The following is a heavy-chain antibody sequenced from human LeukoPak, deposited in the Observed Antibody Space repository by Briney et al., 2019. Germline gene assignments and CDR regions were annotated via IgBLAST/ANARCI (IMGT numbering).Heavy chain of an antibody. Sequence: KPSETLSLTCTVSGGSVSSYYWSWIRQPPGKGLEWIGYIYYSGSGSTNYNPSLKSRVTISVDTSKNQFSLKLSSVTAADTAVYYCARQTILDYWGQGTLVTVSS. J-gene: IGHJ4*02. CDR1: GGSVSSYY. V-gene: IGHV4-59*02. D-gene: IGHD2-8*02. CDR3: ARQTILDY. CDR2: IYYSGSGST.